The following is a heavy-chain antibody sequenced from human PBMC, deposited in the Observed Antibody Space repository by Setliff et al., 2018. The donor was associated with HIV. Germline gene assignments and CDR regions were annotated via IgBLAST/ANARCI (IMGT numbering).Heavy chain of an antibody. CDR3: ARERLSRLGFDY. D-gene: IGHD1-1*01. Sequence: SETLSLTCTVSGDSISSGSHYWSWIRQPAGKGLEWIGHTYTGGNANYNPSLQSRVTISVDTSKNQFSLMLGSMTAADTAVYYCARERLSRLGFDYWGQGTLVTVSS. J-gene: IGHJ4*02. CDR1: GDSISSGSHY. V-gene: IGHV4-61*09. CDR2: TYTGGNA.